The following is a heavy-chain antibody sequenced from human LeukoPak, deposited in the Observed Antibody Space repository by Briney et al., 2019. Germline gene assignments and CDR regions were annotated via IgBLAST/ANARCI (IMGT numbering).Heavy chain of an antibody. CDR3: ARWSLGSSGTNWFDP. V-gene: IGHV1-69*02. Sequence: GASVKVSCKASGGTFSSYTISWLRQAPGQGLEWMGRIIPILGIANYAQKFQGRATITADKSTSTAYMELSSLRSEDTAVYYCARWSLGSSGTNWFDPWGQGTLVTVSS. CDR1: GGTFSSYT. D-gene: IGHD6-19*01. CDR2: IIPILGIA. J-gene: IGHJ5*02.